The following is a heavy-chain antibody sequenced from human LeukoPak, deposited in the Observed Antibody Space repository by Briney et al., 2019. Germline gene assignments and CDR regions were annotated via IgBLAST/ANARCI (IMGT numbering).Heavy chain of an antibody. Sequence: SETLSLTCTVSGGSISSYYWSWIRQPPGKGLEWIGYIYYSGSTNYNPSLKSRVTISVHTSKNQFSLKLSSVTAADTAVYYCARGYYDSSGYYDYYYYMDVWGKGTTVTVS. D-gene: IGHD3-22*01. CDR2: IYYSGST. V-gene: IGHV4-59*01. CDR1: GGSISSYY. J-gene: IGHJ6*03. CDR3: ARGYYDSSGYYDYYYYMDV.